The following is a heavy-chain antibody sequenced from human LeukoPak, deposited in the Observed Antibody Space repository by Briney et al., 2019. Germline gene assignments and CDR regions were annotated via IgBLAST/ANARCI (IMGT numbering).Heavy chain of an antibody. CDR2: IYHSGST. V-gene: IGHV4-38-2*02. Sequence: SETLSLTCKVSGYSIRSGYYWGWIRQPPGKGLEWIGSIYHSGSTYYSPSLKSRVTISLDTSRNQFSLKLNSVTAADTAVYYCAKSNGYGLVDIWGQGTMVTVSS. CDR1: GYSIRSGYY. J-gene: IGHJ3*02. D-gene: IGHD3-10*01. CDR3: AKSNGYGLVDI.